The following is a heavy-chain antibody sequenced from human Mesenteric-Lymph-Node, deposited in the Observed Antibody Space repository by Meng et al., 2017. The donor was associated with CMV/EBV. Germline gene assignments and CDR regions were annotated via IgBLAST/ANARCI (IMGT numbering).Heavy chain of an antibody. V-gene: IGHV4-4*02. Sequence: VSGVSINSDHLWSWVRQPPGKGLEWIAEMYHTGSANYNPSLKSRVTISLDKSKNHFSLRLTSVTAADTAIYYCARHNWDYVGNWFDPWGPGTLVTVSS. CDR1: GVSINSDHL. D-gene: IGHD1-7*01. J-gene: IGHJ5*02. CDR2: MYHTGSA. CDR3: ARHNWDYVGNWFDP.